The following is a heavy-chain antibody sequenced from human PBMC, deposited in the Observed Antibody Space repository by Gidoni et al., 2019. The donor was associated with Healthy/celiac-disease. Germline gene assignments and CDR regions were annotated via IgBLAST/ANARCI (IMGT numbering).Heavy chain of an antibody. CDR1: GFTFISYG. V-gene: IGHV3-33*01. CDR2: IWYDGSNK. J-gene: IGHJ3*02. Sequence: QVQLVESGGGVVQPGRSLRLSCAASGFTFISYGMHWVRQGTGKGLEWVAVIWYDGSNKYYADSVKGRFTISRDNSKNTLYLQMNSLRAEDTAVYYCARGFGGSDAFDIWGQGTMVTVSS. CDR3: ARGFGGSDAFDI. D-gene: IGHD3-10*01.